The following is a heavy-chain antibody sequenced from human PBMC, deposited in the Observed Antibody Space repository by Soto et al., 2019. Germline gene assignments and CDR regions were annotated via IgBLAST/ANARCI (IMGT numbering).Heavy chain of an antibody. D-gene: IGHD3-9*01. CDR2: IDPSDSYT. J-gene: IGHJ4*02. V-gene: IGHV5-10-1*01. CDR3: ATTTGPVLRYFDWLLY. Sequence: GETLKISCKGSGYSFTSYWISWVRQMPGKGLEWMGRIDPSDSYTNYSPSFQGHVTISADKSISTAYLQWSSLKASDTAMYYCATTTGPVLRYFDWLLYWGQGTLVTVSS. CDR1: GYSFTSYW.